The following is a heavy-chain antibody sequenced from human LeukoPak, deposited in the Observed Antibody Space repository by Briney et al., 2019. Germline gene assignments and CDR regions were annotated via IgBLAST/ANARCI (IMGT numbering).Heavy chain of an antibody. CDR1: GYTFSNYG. Sequence: ASGKVSCKASGYTFSNYGISWVRQAPGQGLEWMGWISGDNGNTNYPQKLQGRVTMTTDTSTSTAYMELRSLRSDDTAVYYCARIPYCSGGSCYFRPNNWFDPWGQGTLVTVSS. CDR2: ISGDNGNT. J-gene: IGHJ5*02. D-gene: IGHD2-15*01. CDR3: ARIPYCSGGSCYFRPNNWFDP. V-gene: IGHV1-18*01.